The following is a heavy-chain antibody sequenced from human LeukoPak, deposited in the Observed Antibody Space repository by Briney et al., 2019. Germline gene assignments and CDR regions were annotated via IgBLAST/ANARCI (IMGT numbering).Heavy chain of an antibody. CDR3: ARETYSGSYYDH. V-gene: IGHV3-48*02. J-gene: IGHJ4*02. CDR1: GFTFSSYS. Sequence: QTGGSLRLSCAASGFTFSSYSMNWVRQAPGKGLEWVSYISSSSNTIYCADSVKGRFTISRDNAKNLLHLQMNSLRDEDTAVYYCARETYSGSYYDHWGQGTLVTVSS. D-gene: IGHD1-26*01. CDR2: ISSSSNTI.